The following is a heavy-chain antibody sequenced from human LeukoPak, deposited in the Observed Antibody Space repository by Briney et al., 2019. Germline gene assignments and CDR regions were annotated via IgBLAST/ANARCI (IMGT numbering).Heavy chain of an antibody. CDR1: GYTFTRYG. D-gene: IGHD3-22*01. CDR3: ARGSYYYDSSGYYGYY. Sequence: SVKVSCKASGYTFTRYGISRLRQAPGQGLEWMGGISAYNGNTNYAQNLQGRVTMTRNTSISTAYMELSSLRSEDPAVYYCARGSYYYDSSGYYGYYWGQGTLVTVSS. J-gene: IGHJ4*02. CDR2: ISAYNGNT. V-gene: IGHV1-18*01.